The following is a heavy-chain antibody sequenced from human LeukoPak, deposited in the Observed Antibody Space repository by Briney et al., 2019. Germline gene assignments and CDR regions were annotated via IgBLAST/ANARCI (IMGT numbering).Heavy chain of an antibody. CDR2: IYYSGST. Sequence: PSETLSLTCTVSGGSISSSSYYWGWIRQPPGKGLEWIGSIYYSGSTYYNPSLKSRVTISVDTSKNQFSLKLSSVTAADTAVYYCGFYYYGSGSYPGGLEDYWGQGTLVTVSS. D-gene: IGHD3-10*01. CDR1: GGSISSSSYY. CDR3: GFYYYGSGSYPGGLEDY. V-gene: IGHV4-39*07. J-gene: IGHJ4*02.